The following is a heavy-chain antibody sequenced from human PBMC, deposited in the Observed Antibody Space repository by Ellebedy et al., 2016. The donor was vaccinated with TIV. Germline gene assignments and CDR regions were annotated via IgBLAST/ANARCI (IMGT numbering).Heavy chain of an antibody. CDR2: ITESASTT. CDR1: GFTFRNYA. D-gene: IGHD3-10*01. V-gene: IGHV3-23*01. CDR3: AKDRFKGDYFDQ. J-gene: IGHJ4*02. Sequence: GGSLRLXXAASGFTFRNYAMTWVRQAPGKGLEWVSTITESASTTYADFVKGRFSISRDNSDNTLHLQMNSLRAEDTGVYYCAKDRFKGDYFDQWGQGTRVTVSS.